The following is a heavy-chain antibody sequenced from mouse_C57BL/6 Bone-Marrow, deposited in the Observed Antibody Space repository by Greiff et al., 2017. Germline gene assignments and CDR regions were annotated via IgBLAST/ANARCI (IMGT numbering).Heavy chain of an antibody. CDR3: AREEDYYGSSSWFAY. D-gene: IGHD1-1*01. CDR2: IYPGDGDT. J-gene: IGHJ3*01. Sequence: QVQLKQSGPELVKPGASVKISCKASGYAFSSSWMNWVKQRPGKGLEWIGRIYPGDGDTNYNGKFKGKATLTADKSSSTAYMQLSSLTSEDSAVYFCAREEDYYGSSSWFAYWGQGTLVTVSA. CDR1: GYAFSSSW. V-gene: IGHV1-82*01.